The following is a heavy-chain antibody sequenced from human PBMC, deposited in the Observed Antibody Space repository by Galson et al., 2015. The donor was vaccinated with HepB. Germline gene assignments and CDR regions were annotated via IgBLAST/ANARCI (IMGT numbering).Heavy chain of an antibody. CDR3: ARGGGRGSSGNY. J-gene: IGHJ4*02. D-gene: IGHD3-10*01. V-gene: IGHV3-7*01. CDR2: INEDGNEN. Sequence: SLRLSCAVSGFSFSTNWMSWVRQAPGRGLEWVANINEDGNENYYVDSVKGRFTISRDNARNSLYLQMNSLRAEDTAVYYCARGGGRGSSGNYWGQGTLVTVSS. CDR1: GFSFSTNW.